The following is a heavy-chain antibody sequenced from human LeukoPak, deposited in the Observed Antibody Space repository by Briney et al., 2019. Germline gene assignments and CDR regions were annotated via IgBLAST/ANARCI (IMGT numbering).Heavy chain of an antibody. D-gene: IGHD4-23*01. CDR1: GFTFSSYA. Sequence: PGGSLRLSCAASGFTFSSYAMHWVRQAPGKGLEWVAVISYDGSNKYYADSVKGRFTISRDNSKNTLYLQMNSLRAEDTAVYYCAKTYGGLGLGNFGYWGQGTLVTVSS. CDR3: AKTYGGLGLGNFGY. J-gene: IGHJ4*02. V-gene: IGHV3-30*04. CDR2: ISYDGSNK.